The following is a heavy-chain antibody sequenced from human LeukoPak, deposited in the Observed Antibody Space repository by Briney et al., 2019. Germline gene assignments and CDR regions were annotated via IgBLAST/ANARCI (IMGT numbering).Heavy chain of an antibody. CDR3: ARAAYYYDSSGYYYFDY. J-gene: IGHJ4*02. CDR1: GYTFTGYY. Sequence: ASVKVSCKASGYTFTGYYMHWVRQAPGQGLEWMGWINPNSGGTNYAQKFQGRVTMTRDTSISTAYMELSRLRSGDTAVYYCARAAYYYDSSGYYYFDYWGQGTLVTVSS. V-gene: IGHV1-2*02. CDR2: INPNSGGT. D-gene: IGHD3-22*01.